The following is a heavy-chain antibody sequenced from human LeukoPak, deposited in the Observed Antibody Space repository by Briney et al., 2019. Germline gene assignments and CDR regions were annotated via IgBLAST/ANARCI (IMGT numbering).Heavy chain of an antibody. Sequence: ASVKVSCKASGYTFTSYGISWVRQAPGQGLEWRGWISDYNGNTNYAQKLQGRVTITTDTSTSTAYMELRSLRSDDTAVYYCARDLYRDSLPVSWFDPWGQGTLVTVSS. D-gene: IGHD4-11*01. CDR3: ARDLYRDSLPVSWFDP. CDR1: GYTFTSYG. J-gene: IGHJ5*02. CDR2: ISDYNGNT. V-gene: IGHV1-18*01.